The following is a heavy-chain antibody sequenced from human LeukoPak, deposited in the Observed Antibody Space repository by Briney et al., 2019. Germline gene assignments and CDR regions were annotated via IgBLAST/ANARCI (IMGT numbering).Heavy chain of an antibody. CDR1: ENTFTASH. V-gene: IGHV3-48*04. CDR2: ISSSSGAI. Sequence: PGGSLRLSCTASENTFTASHMNWVRQGPGKGLEWVSYISSSSGAIYYADSVKGRFAIARDNAENSLYLQMSNLRAEDTALYYCARVSLVLISSGYIYYMDVWGKGTRVTVSS. J-gene: IGHJ6*03. D-gene: IGHD3-22*01. CDR3: ARVSLVLISSGYIYYMDV.